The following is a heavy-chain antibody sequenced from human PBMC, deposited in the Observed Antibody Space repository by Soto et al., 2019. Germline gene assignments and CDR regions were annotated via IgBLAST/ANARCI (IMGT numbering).Heavy chain of an antibody. V-gene: IGHV3-72*01. CDR2: TRNKANSYTT. CDR1: GFTFSDHY. Sequence: GGSLRLSCAASGFTFSDHYMDWVRQAPGKGLEWVGRTRNKANSYTTECAASVKGRFTISRDDSKNSLYLQMNSLKTEDTAVYYCARGAPPGDDWFDPWGQGTLVTVSS. CDR3: ARGAPPGDDWFDP. J-gene: IGHJ5*02. D-gene: IGHD1-26*01.